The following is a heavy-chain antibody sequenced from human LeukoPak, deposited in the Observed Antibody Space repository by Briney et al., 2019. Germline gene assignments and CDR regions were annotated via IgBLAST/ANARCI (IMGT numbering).Heavy chain of an antibody. J-gene: IGHJ4*02. CDR3: ARVGYYYDSSGYPDY. CDR2: ISYDGSNK. V-gene: IGHV3-30-3*01. CDR1: GFTFSSYA. Sequence: TGGSLRLSCAAAGFTFSSYAMHWVRQAPGKGLEWMAFISYDGSNKYYADSVKGRFTISRDNSKNTLYLQMNSLRAEDTAVYYCARVGYYYDSSGYPDYWGQGTLVTVSS. D-gene: IGHD3-22*01.